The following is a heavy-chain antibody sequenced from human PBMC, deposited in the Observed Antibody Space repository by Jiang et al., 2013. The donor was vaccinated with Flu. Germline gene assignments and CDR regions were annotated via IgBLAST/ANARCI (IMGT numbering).Heavy chain of an antibody. D-gene: IGHD5/OR15-5a*01. V-gene: IGHV5-51*01. CDR2: IRPTESII. CDR1: GNTFTRHW. J-gene: IGHJ5*01. Sequence: GAEVKKPGESLKIFCKGSGNTFTRHWVAWLRRMPGKGLEWMGIIRPTESIIHYSPSFQGQVTISADEATDTAYLQWGSLRASDTAIYHCATVSHTQMGLFDSWGRGTPITVSS. CDR3: ATVSHTQMGLFDS.